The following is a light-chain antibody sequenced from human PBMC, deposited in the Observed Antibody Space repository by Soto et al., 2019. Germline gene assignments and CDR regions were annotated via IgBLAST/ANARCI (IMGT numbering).Light chain of an antibody. J-gene: IGKJ4*01. CDR2: KVS. CDR1: QSLVYIYGNIY. Sequence: DVVMTQSPLSLPVTLGQPASISCRSSQSLVYIYGNIYLTWFQQRPGQSPRRLIYKVSNRDSWVPDRCSGIGSGTDFTLNISRVEAEDVGVYYWMQATHWPRAFGEGTKVEIK. CDR3: MQATHWPRA. V-gene: IGKV2-30*01.